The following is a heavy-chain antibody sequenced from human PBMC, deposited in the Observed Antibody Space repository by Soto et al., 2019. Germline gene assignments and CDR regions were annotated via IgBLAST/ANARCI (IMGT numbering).Heavy chain of an antibody. CDR2: IKQDGSEK. CDR1: GFTFSSYW. V-gene: IGHV3-7*03. D-gene: IGHD1-26*01. Sequence: PGGSLRLSCAASGFTFSSYWMSWVRQAPGKGLEWVANIKQDGSEKYYVDSVKGRFTISRDNAKNSLYLQMNSLRAEDTAVYYCAREVAGWEPQWNYFDCWGQGTLVTVSS. J-gene: IGHJ4*02. CDR3: AREVAGWEPQWNYFDC.